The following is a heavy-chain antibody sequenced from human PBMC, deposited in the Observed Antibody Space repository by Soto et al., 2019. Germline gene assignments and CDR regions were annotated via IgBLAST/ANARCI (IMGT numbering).Heavy chain of an antibody. D-gene: IGHD5-12*01. CDR1: GYTFTSYA. CDR2: INAGNGNT. Sequence: GASVKVSCKASGYTFTSYAMHWVRQAPGQRLEWMGWINAGNGNTKYSQKFQGRVTITRDTSASTAYMELSSLRSEDTAVYYCARHTTTTIPFQHWGQGTLVTVSS. J-gene: IGHJ1*01. V-gene: IGHV1-3*01. CDR3: ARHTTTTIPFQH.